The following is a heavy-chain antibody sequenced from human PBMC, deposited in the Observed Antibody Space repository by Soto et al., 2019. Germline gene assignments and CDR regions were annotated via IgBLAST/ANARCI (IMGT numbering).Heavy chain of an antibody. J-gene: IGHJ5*02. V-gene: IGHV4-30-4*01. CDR3: ARVVVVDATPSWFDP. CDR1: GGSISSGAYF. D-gene: IGHD2-15*01. CDR2: IHYTGST. Sequence: PSETLSLTCTVSGGSISSGAYFWSWIRQSPGKGLEWIGYIHYTGSTYYNPSLKSRVTLSVDTSKDQFSLKLTSVTAADTAVYYCARVVVVDATPSWFDPWGQGTLVTVSS.